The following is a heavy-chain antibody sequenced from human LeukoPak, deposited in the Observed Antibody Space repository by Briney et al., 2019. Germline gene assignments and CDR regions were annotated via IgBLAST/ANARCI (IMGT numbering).Heavy chain of an antibody. D-gene: IGHD2-2*01. J-gene: IGHJ6*02. Sequence: PSETLSLTCTISGGPISSYYWSWIRQPPGKGLEWIGYIYYSGSTNYNPSLKSRVTISVDTSKNQFSLKLSSVTAADTAVYYCARPLGYCSSTSCLKRNQLNYYYCMDDRGQGTTVTVSS. CDR3: ARPLGYCSSTSCLKRNQLNYYYCMDD. CDR2: IYYSGST. CDR1: GGPISSYY. V-gene: IGHV4-59*12.